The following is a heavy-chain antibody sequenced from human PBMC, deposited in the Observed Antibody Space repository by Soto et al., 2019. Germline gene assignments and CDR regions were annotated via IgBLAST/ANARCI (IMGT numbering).Heavy chain of an antibody. V-gene: IGHV4-39*01. CDR1: GGSISSSSYY. Sequence: SETLSLTCTVSGGSISSSSYYWGWIRQPPGKGLEWIGSIYYSGSTYYNPSLKSRVTISVDTSKNQFSLKLSSVTAADTAVYYCARVEMATMKPFDYWGQGTLVTVSS. J-gene: IGHJ4*02. CDR2: IYYSGST. CDR3: ARVEMATMKPFDY. D-gene: IGHD5-12*01.